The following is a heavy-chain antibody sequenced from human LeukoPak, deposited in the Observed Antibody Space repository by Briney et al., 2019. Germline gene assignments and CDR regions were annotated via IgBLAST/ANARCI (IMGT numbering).Heavy chain of an antibody. CDR3: ARDLDGSSGCDY. J-gene: IGHJ4*02. D-gene: IGHD6-13*01. CDR1: GYTFTGYF. CDR2: INPNSGGT. V-gene: IGHV1-2*02. Sequence: ASVKVSCKASGYTFTGYFMHWVRQTPGQGLEWMGWINPNSGGTNYAQKFQGRVIMTRDTSISTAYIELSRLRSDDTAVYYCARDLDGSSGCDYWGQGTLVTVSS.